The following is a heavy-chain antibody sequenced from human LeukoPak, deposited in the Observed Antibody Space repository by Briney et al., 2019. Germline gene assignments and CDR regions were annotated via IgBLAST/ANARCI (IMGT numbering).Heavy chain of an antibody. CDR3: ARAVTTRGYYFDY. CDR1: GGSISSSYYY. D-gene: IGHD4-11*01. J-gene: IGHJ4*02. V-gene: IGHV4-39*07. Sequence: SETLPLTCTVSGGSISSSYYYWGWIRQPPGKGLEWIGSIYYSGSTYYNPSLKSRVTIPVDRSKNQFSLKLSSVTAADTAVYYCARAVTTRGYYFDYWGQGTLVTVSS. CDR2: IYYSGST.